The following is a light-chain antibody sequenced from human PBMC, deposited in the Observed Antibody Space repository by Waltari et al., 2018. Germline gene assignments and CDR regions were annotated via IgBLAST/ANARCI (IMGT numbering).Light chain of an antibody. CDR3: QHRDHWPPDAT. Sequence: EIVLTQSPGTLSLSPGDRATLSCRASQSVFSAYLAWYQQKPGQAPRLLIYGSSRRATGIPAQVSGDWSGTDFTLTISSLEPEGFAVYYCQHRDHWPPDATFGPGTKVDI. CDR2: GSS. V-gene: IGKV3D-20*02. CDR1: QSVFSAY. J-gene: IGKJ3*01.